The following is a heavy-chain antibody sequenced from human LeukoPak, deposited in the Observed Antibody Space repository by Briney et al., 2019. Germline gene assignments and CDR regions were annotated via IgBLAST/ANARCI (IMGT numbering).Heavy chain of an antibody. V-gene: IGHV1-69*05. Sequence: SVKVSCKASGGTFSSYAISWVRQAPGQGLEWMGGIIPIFGTANYAQKFQGRVTITTDESTSTAYMELSSLRSEDTAVYYCARDLAGTDAFDIWGQGTMVTVSS. J-gene: IGHJ3*02. CDR1: GGTFSSYA. D-gene: IGHD1-1*01. CDR2: IIPIFGTA. CDR3: ARDLAGTDAFDI.